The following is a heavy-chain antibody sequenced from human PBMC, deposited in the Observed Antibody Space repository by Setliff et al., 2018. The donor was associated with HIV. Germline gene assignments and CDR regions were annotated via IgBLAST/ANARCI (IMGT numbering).Heavy chain of an antibody. J-gene: IGHJ6*02. Sequence: GASVKVSCKASGYTFTGYYMHWVRQAPGQGLEWMGWINPNSGGTNYAQKFQGWVTMTRDTSISTAYMELSRLRSDDSAVYYGARGGRVKTDCRSTSCYVGGMDAWGQGTTVTVSS. CDR3: ARGGRVKTDCRSTSCYVGGMDA. CDR1: GYTFTGYY. V-gene: IGHV1-2*04. D-gene: IGHD2-2*01. CDR2: INPNSGGT.